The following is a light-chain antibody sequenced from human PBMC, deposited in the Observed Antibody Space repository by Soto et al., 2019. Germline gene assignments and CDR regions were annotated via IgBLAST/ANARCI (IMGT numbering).Light chain of an antibody. CDR2: GAS. Sequence: EIVMTQSPATLSVSPGERATLSCRASQSVNSNLAWYQQRPGQAPRLLIYGASTRATGVPARFSGSGSGTEFTLTIRSLQSEDFAVYYCQQYNNWPPYTFGQGTKLEI. J-gene: IGKJ2*01. CDR1: QSVNSN. CDR3: QQYNNWPPYT. V-gene: IGKV3-15*01.